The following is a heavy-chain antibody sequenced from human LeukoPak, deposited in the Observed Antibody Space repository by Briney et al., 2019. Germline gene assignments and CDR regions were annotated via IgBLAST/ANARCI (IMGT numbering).Heavy chain of an antibody. CDR2: INHVGTA. CDR1: GGTFSDYY. D-gene: IGHD3-10*01. J-gene: IGHJ4*02. V-gene: IGHV4-34*01. Sequence: SETLSLTCDVQGGTFSDYYWTWIRQSPGKGLEWIGEINHVGTANYNPSLGSRVTIFVNTSNTQFSLKMKSVTAADSAVYYCARGRRYFYGSGFYYWGQGTLVTVSS. CDR3: ARGRRYFYGSGFYY.